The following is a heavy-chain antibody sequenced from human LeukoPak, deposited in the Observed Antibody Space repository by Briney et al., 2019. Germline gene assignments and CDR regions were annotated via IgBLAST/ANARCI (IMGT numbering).Heavy chain of an antibody. J-gene: IGHJ4*02. CDR1: GGSISGYY. V-gene: IGHV4-59*01. CDR2: ISYTGSA. D-gene: IGHD5-18*01. Sequence: SETLSLTCTVSGGSISGYYWNWIRQPPGKGLEWIGYISYTGSADYNPFLKSRVTISVDTSKNQFSLKVTSLTAADTAVYYCARDKQPGDYWGQGTLVTVSS. CDR3: ARDKQPGDY.